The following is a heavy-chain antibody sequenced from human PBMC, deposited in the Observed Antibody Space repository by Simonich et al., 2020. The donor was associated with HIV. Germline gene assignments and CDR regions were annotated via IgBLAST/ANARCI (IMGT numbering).Heavy chain of an antibody. V-gene: IGHV1-69*10. J-gene: IGHJ6*02. D-gene: IGHD1-26*01. CDR3: ARVFSGSYYLRENYYYYAMDV. Sequence: GAEVKKPGSSVKVSCKASGGTVSSYAISWVRRAPGQGFEWMGGIIPILGITDYAQKFQGRVTITADKSTSTAYMELSSLRSEDTAIYSCARVFSGSYYLRENYYYYAMDVWGQGTTVTVSS. CDR1: GGTVSSYA. CDR2: IIPILGIT.